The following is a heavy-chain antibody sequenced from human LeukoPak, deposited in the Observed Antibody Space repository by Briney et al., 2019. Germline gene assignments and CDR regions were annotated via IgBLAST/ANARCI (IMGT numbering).Heavy chain of an antibody. J-gene: IGHJ4*02. Sequence: SETLSLTCTVSGGSISSSSYYWGWIRQPPGKGLEWIGSIYYSGSTYYNPSLKSRVTISVDTSKNQFSLKLSSVTAADTAVYYCAREEFSQDDYVWGSYLPFGFDYWGQGTLVTVSS. CDR2: IYYSGST. CDR1: GGSISSSSYY. V-gene: IGHV4-39*07. D-gene: IGHD3-16*02. CDR3: AREEFSQDDYVWGSYLPFGFDY.